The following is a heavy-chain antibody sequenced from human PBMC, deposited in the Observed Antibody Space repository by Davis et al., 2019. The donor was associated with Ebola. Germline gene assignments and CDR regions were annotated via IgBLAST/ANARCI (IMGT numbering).Heavy chain of an antibody. CDR2: ISGSGGST. CDR1: GFTFSSYA. V-gene: IGHV3-23*01. Sequence: GESLKISCAASGFTFSSYAMSWVRQAPGKGLEWVSAISGSGGSTYYADSVKGRFTISRDNSKNTLYLQMNSLRAEDTAVYYCAKDHGRVTPFDYWGQGTLVTVSS. CDR3: AKDHGRVTPFDY. J-gene: IGHJ4*02. D-gene: IGHD2-21*02.